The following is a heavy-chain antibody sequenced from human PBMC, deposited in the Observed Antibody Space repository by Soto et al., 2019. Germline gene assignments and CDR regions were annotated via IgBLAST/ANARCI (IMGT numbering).Heavy chain of an antibody. CDR3: ARVRVAGSRDYYYSLNV. Sequence: GASVKVSCKASGYTFTSNTIHWVRQAPGQRLEWMGWISAGNGDSKYSQKFQGRVTITSDTSATTAYMELSSLRSEDTAVYYCARVRVAGSRDYYYSLNVWGQVSTLIVSS. V-gene: IGHV1-3*01. CDR1: GYTFTSNT. D-gene: IGHD6-19*01. CDR2: ISAGNGDS. J-gene: IGHJ6*02.